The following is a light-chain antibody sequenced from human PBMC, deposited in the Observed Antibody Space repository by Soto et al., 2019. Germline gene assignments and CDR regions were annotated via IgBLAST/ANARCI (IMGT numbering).Light chain of an antibody. CDR1: QSVSSNF. V-gene: IGKV3-20*01. CDR3: QQYCSPPVT. CDR2: GAS. Sequence: EIVLTQSPGTLSLSPGERATLSCRASQSVSSNFLAWYQQKPGQAPRLLIYGASSRASGIPDSFSGSWSGTDFILTISRLEPEEFAVYYCQQYCSPPVTFGQGTRLDI. J-gene: IGKJ5*01.